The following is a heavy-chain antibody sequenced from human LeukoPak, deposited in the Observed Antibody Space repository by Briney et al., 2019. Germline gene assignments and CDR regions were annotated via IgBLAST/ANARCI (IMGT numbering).Heavy chain of an antibody. V-gene: IGHV3-21*01. CDR3: ARDGFNWNGGDAFDI. J-gene: IGHJ3*02. D-gene: IGHD1-1*01. CDR2: ISSSSSYI. CDR1: EFTFSSYS. Sequence: GGSLRLSCAASEFTFSSYSMNWVRQAPGKGLEWVSSISSSSSYIYYADSVKGRFTISRDNAKNSLYLQMNSLRAEDTAVYYCARDGFNWNGGDAFDIWGQGTMVTVSS.